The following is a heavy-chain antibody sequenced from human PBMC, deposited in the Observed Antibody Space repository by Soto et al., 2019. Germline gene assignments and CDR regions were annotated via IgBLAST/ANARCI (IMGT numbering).Heavy chain of an antibody. CDR1: GFTCSIYS. D-gene: IGHD3-16*02. V-gene: IGHV3-23*01. Sequence: LXLSCVASGFTCSIYSMSWVRQAPGKGLEWVSAISGSGGSTYYADSVKGRFTISRDNSKNTLYLQMNSLRAEDTAVYYCAKVTSDDYVWGSYRYFDYWGQGTQVTSPQ. CDR3: AKVTSDDYVWGSYRYFDY. J-gene: IGHJ4*02. CDR2: ISGSGGST.